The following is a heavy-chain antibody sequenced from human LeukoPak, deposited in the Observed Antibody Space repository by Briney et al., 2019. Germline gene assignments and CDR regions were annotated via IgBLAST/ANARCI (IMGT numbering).Heavy chain of an antibody. CDR3: ARDQGGYSSGWYYYYMDV. V-gene: IGHV1-2*02. CDR1: GYTFTGYY. CDR2: INPNSGGT. D-gene: IGHD6-19*01. Sequence: ASVTVSCKASGYTFTGYYMHWVRQAPGQGLEWMGWINPNSGGTNYAQKFQGRVTMTRDTSISTAYMELSRLRSDDTAVYYCARDQGGYSSGWYYYYMDVWGKGTTVTVSS. J-gene: IGHJ6*03.